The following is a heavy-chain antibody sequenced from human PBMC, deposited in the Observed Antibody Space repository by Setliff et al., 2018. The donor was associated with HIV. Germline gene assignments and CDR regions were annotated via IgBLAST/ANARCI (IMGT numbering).Heavy chain of an antibody. Sequence: PGGSLRLSCAASGFTFSSYSMNWVRQAPGKGLEWVSSISSSSSYIYYADSVKGRFTISRDNAKNSLYLQMNSLRAEDTAVYYCARDVSYSNSWSNYYYYGMDVWGQGTTVTVSS. CDR2: ISSSSSYI. CDR3: ARDVSYSNSWSNYYYYGMDV. D-gene: IGHD6-13*01. J-gene: IGHJ6*02. V-gene: IGHV3-21*01. CDR1: GFTFSSYS.